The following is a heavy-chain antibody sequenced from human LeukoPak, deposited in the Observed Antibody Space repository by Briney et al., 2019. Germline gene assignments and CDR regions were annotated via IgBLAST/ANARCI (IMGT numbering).Heavy chain of an antibody. CDR1: GFTFDDYA. CDR3: ARGRSITILRGVAISDGFDI. Sequence: GGSLRLSCAASGFTFDDYAIHWVRQAPGQGLEWVSSVSGDGGSTYYADFVKGRFTISRDNAKNSLYLHMDSLRPDDTAVYYCARGRSITILRGVAISDGFDIWGQGTKVTVSS. V-gene: IGHV3-43*02. D-gene: IGHD3-10*01. J-gene: IGHJ3*02. CDR2: VSGDGGST.